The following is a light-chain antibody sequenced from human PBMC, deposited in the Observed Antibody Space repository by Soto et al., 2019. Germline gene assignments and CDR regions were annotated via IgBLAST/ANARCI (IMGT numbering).Light chain of an antibody. CDR2: DAS. J-gene: IGKJ4*01. CDR3: QQYTAKLLK. Sequence: EIVMTQSPATLSVSPGERATLSCRASQTVYSNLAWYQQKPGQAPRLLIYDASTRATGFPGRLSGSGSWTEFTLTITSSQSEDFEVYYFQQYTAKLLKFGGGDKV. CDR1: QTVYSN. V-gene: IGKV3-15*01.